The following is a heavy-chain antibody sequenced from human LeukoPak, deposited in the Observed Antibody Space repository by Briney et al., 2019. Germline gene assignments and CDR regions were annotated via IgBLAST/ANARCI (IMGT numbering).Heavy chain of an antibody. D-gene: IGHD6-6*01. CDR2: IYSGGST. CDR3: ARDPRGYSSSPRGY. CDR1: GVTVSNNH. J-gene: IGHJ4*02. Sequence: SGGSLRLSCTASGVTVSNNHMSGVRQAPGKGLEWVSVIYSGGSTNYADSVKGRFTISRDNSKNTLYLQMNSLRAEDTAVYYCARDPRGYSSSPRGYWGQGTLVTVSS. V-gene: IGHV3-66*01.